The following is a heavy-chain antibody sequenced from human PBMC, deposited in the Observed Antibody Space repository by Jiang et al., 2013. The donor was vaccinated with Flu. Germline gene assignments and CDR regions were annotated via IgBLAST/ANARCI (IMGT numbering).Heavy chain of an antibody. CDR2: IYPGDSDT. CDR3: ATPVPLAYCGGDCYPEPQDAFDI. Sequence: VQLVESGAEVKKPGESLKISCKGSGYSFTSYWIGWVRQMPGKGLEWMGIIYPGDSDTRYSPSFQGQVTISADKSISTAYLQWSSLKASDTAMYYCATPVPLAYCGGDCYPEPQDAFDIWGQGTMVTVSS. J-gene: IGHJ3*02. D-gene: IGHD2-21*01. V-gene: IGHV5-51*03. CDR1: GYSFTSYW.